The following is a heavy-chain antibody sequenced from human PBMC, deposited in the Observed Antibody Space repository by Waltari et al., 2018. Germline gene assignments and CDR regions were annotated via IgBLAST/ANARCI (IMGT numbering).Heavy chain of an antibody. CDR3: AKDRISTSYYYYYHMDV. CDR2: ISSTSSYI. J-gene: IGHJ6*02. CDR1: GFTFNTYT. Sequence: EVQLVESGGGLVKPGGSLRLSCAASGFTFNTYTMNWVRQAPGKGLEWGSSISSTSSYIYYADSGKGRFTISRDNAKNSLYLQMNSLRGEDTAVYYCAKDRISTSYYYYYHMDVWGQGTTVTVSS. D-gene: IGHD3-16*01. V-gene: IGHV3-21*01.